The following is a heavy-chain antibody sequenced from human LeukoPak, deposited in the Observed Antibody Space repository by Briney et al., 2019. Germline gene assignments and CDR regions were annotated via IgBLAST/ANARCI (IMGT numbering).Heavy chain of an antibody. CDR2: MQTNGNT. CDR3: ATIQLWAPIDY. V-gene: IGHV4-61*02. J-gene: IGHJ4*02. CDR1: GGSITSGSYF. D-gene: IGHD5-18*01. Sequence: SQTLSLTCTVSGGSITSGSYFWTWIRQPAGKGLEWLGRMQTNGNTNYNPSLKSRVAISIDTSKNQFSLQLSSVTAADTAVYYCATIQLWAPIDYWGQGTLVTVSS.